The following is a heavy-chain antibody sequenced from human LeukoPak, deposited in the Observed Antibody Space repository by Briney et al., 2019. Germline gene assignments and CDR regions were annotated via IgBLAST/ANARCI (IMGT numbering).Heavy chain of an antibody. CDR1: GFTFSSYA. J-gene: IGHJ4*02. CDR3: ARGVVMPY. Sequence: GGSLRLSCAASGFTFSSYAMSWVRQAPGKGLEWFSYISSDSTIYYADSVKGRFTISRDNAENSLYLQMNSLRAEDTAVYYCARGVVMPYWGRGTLVTVSS. V-gene: IGHV3-48*04. D-gene: IGHD3-3*01. CDR2: ISSDSTI.